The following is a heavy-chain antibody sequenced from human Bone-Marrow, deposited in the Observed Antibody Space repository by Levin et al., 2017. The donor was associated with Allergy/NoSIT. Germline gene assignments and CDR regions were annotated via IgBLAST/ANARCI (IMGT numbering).Heavy chain of an antibody. Sequence: GASVKVSCKASGGTFSSYAISWVRQAPGQGLEWMGGIIPIFGTANYAQKFQGRVTITADESTSTAYMELSSLRSEDTAVYYCAREYYGSGSDGMDGWGQGTTVTVSS. CDR1: GGTFSSYA. CDR3: AREYYGSGSDGMDG. CDR2: IIPIFGTA. J-gene: IGHJ6*02. V-gene: IGHV1-69*13. D-gene: IGHD3-10*01.